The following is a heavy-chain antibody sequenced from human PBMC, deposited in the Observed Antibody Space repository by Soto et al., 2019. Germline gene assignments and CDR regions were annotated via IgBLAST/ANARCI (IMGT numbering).Heavy chain of an antibody. D-gene: IGHD3-22*01. CDR2: IWYDGINK. Sequence: PGGSLRLSCAASGFTFSSYCIHWVRQAPCKGLEWVAVIWYDGINKYYADSVKGRFTISRDNSKNTLYLQMNSLRAEDTAVYYCQRETKYYYDSSGYFLRYFDYWGQGTLVTVSS. CDR3: QRETKYYYDSSGYFLRYFDY. CDR1: GFTFSSYC. J-gene: IGHJ4*02. V-gene: IGHV3-33*01.